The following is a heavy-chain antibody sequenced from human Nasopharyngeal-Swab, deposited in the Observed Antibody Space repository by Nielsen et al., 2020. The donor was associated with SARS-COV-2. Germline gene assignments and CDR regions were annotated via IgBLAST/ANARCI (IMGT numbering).Heavy chain of an antibody. V-gene: IGHV3-7*01. CDR2: INHDGSQK. J-gene: IGHJ1*01. CDR1: GFTFSSYA. D-gene: IGHD6-13*01. CDR3: ARESSAADY. Sequence: GESLKISCAASGFTFSSYAMSWVRQAPGKGLEWVANINHDGSQKYYVDSVKGRFTISRDNSKNSIYLQMDRLRVEDTAVYYCARESSAADYWGQGTLVTVSS.